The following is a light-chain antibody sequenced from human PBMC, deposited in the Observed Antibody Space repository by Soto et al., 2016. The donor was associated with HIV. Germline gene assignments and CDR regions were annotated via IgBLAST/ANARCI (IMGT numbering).Light chain of an antibody. CDR3: QKYNSAPET. CDR1: QDISNY. J-gene: IGKJ1*01. Sequence: DAQMTQSPSSLSASVGDRVTITCRASQDISNYLAWYQQKPGKVPKLLIYGASTLQSGVPSRFSGSRSGTDFTLTISSLQPEDFATYYCQKYNSAPETFGQGTKVEIK. CDR2: GAS. V-gene: IGKV1-27*01.